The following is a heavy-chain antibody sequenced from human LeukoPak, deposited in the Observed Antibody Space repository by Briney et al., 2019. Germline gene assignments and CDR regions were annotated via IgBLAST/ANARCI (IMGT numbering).Heavy chain of an antibody. CDR3: ARSPHNSAWYEKWFDP. J-gene: IGHJ5*02. CDR1: GGSISTYY. V-gene: IGHV4-4*08. D-gene: IGHD6-19*01. Sequence: SETLSLTCTVSGGSISTYYWSWIRQSPGKGLEWIADISASGGTNYNPSLESLFTVSIDSSKNQFSLKLSSVTAADTAVFYCARSPHNSAWYEKWFDPWGQGTLITVSS. CDR2: ISASGGT.